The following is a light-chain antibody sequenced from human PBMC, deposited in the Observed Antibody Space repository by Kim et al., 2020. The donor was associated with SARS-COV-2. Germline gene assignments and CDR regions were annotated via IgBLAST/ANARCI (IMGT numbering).Light chain of an antibody. Sequence: SYELTQPPSVSMSPGQTATITCSGDNLGDKYACWYQQKPGQSPVLVIYEDIKRPSGIPERFSGSNSGNTATLTISGTQALDEADYYCQAWVSTAWVFGGGTQLTVL. CDR2: EDI. CDR3: QAWVSTAWV. V-gene: IGLV3-1*01. CDR1: NLGDKY. J-gene: IGLJ3*02.